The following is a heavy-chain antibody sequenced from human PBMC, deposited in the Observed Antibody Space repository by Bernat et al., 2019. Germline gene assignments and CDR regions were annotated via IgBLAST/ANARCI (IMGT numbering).Heavy chain of an antibody. CDR2: IYYSGST. Sequence: QVQLQESGPGLVRPSQTLSLTCTVSGGSISSGGYYWSWIRQHPGKGLEWIGYIYYSGSTYYNPSLKSRVTISVDTSKNQFSLKLSSVTAADTAVYYCARVHYYDSSGYYLGSGGWYFDLWGRGTLVTVSS. D-gene: IGHD3-22*01. J-gene: IGHJ2*01. CDR1: GGSISSGGYY. V-gene: IGHV4-31*03. CDR3: ARVHYYDSSGYYLGSGGWYFDL.